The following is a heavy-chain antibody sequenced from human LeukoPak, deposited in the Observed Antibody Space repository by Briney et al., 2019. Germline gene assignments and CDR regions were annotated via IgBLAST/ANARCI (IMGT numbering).Heavy chain of an antibody. D-gene: IGHD5-18*01. CDR3: AKDMGAGYSYADY. V-gene: IGHV3-9*01. J-gene: IGHJ4*02. Sequence: PGGSLRLPCAASGFTFDDYAMHWVRQAPGKGLEWVSGISWNSGSIGYADSVKGRFTISRDNAKNSLYLQMNSLRAEDTALYYCAKDMGAGYSYADYWGQGTLVTVSS. CDR1: GFTFDDYA. CDR2: ISWNSGSI.